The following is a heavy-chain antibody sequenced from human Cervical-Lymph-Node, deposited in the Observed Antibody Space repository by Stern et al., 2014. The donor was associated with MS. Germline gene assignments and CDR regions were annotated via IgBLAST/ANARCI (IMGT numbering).Heavy chain of an antibody. J-gene: IGHJ5*02. CDR2: IYYSGST. CDR3: ARTTSGYAPGNWFDP. Sequence: QLQLQESGPGLVKPSETLSLTCTVSGGSISSYYWSWIRQPPGKGLEWIGYIYYSGSTNYNPSLKRRVTISVDTSKNQFSLKLSSVTAADTAVYYCARTTSGYAPGNWFDPWGQGTLVTVSS. D-gene: IGHD5-12*01. CDR1: GGSISSYY. V-gene: IGHV4-59*01.